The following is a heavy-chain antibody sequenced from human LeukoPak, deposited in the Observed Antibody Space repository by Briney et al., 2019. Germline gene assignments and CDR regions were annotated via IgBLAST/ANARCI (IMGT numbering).Heavy chain of an antibody. V-gene: IGHV3-30-3*01. D-gene: IGHD6-19*01. CDR3: AKDGASSGWLRYYYYYMDV. Sequence: PGRSLRLSCAASGFTFSSYAMHWVRQAPGKGLEWVAVISYDGSNKYYADSVKGRFTISRDNSKNTLYLQMNSLRAEDTAVYYCAKDGASSGWLRYYYYYMDVWGKGTTVTVSS. CDR2: ISYDGSNK. J-gene: IGHJ6*03. CDR1: GFTFSSYA.